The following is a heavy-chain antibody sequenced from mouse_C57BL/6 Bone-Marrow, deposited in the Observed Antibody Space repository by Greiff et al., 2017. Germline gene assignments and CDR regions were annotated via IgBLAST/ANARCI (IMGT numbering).Heavy chain of an antibody. CDR1: GYTFTSYW. D-gene: IGHD1-1*01. CDR2: IYPDSGST. Sequence: QVQLQQPGAELVKPGASVKMSCKASGYTFTSYWITWVKQRPGQGLEWIGDIYPDSGSTNYNEKFKSKATLTVDTSSSTAYMQLSSLTSEDSAVYYCARNYGSSLWFAYWGQGTLVTVSA. J-gene: IGHJ3*01. V-gene: IGHV1-55*01. CDR3: ARNYGSSLWFAY.